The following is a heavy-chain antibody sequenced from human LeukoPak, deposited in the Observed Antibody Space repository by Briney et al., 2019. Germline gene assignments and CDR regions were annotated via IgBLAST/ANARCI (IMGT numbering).Heavy chain of an antibody. V-gene: IGHV3-21*01. CDR2: ISSSSSYI. CDR1: GFTFSSYS. D-gene: IGHD6-19*01. Sequence: GGSLRLSCAASGFTFSSYSMNWVRQTPGKGLEWVSSISSSSSYIFYADSVKGRFTMSRDNAKKSVYLQMNSLRAEDTAVYYCARGSTYSSGWYTGFDYWGQGTLVTVSS. CDR3: ARGSTYSSGWYTGFDY. J-gene: IGHJ4*02.